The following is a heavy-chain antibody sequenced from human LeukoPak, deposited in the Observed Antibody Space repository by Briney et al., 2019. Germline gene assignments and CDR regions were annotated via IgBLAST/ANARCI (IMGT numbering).Heavy chain of an antibody. V-gene: IGHV3-7*01. CDR1: GFIFSNYW. Sequence: GGSLRLSCAASGFIFSNYWMSWVRQAPGKGLEWVANIKQDGSEKWYVDSVKGRFTISRDNSKNSLYLQMNSLRVEDTAVYYCARGLQAGTSRGSWNYYGSGSSNWFDPWGQGTLVTVSS. CDR2: IKQDGSEK. J-gene: IGHJ5*02. CDR3: ARGLQAGTSRGSWNYYGSGSSNWFDP. D-gene: IGHD3-10*01.